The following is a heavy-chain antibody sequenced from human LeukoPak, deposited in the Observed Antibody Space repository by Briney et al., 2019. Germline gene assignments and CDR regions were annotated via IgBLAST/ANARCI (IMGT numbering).Heavy chain of an antibody. CDR2: INGDGSRT. D-gene: IGHD6-25*01. J-gene: IGHJ1*01. V-gene: IGHV3-74*03. Sequence: GGSLRLSRATSGFTFSNYWMHWVRQAPGKGLVWVSGINGDGSRTKYEDSVKGRFTVSRDNAKNTLYLQMNSLRAEDTAVYYCASPYSSGLWGQGTLVTVSS. CDR1: GFTFSNYW. CDR3: ASPYSSGL.